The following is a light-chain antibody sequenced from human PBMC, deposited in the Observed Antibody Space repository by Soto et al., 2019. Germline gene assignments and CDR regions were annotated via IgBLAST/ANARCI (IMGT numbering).Light chain of an antibody. J-gene: IGKJ1*01. CDR2: GAS. Sequence: EIVMTQSPATLSVSPGERATVSCRASQSVSSDLGWYQQKPGQTPRLLIYGASTRATGIPARFSGSGSGTEFTLTISSLQSEDFAVYYCQQYNNWPWTFGQGTKVEIK. V-gene: IGKV3-15*01. CDR3: QQYNNWPWT. CDR1: QSVSSD.